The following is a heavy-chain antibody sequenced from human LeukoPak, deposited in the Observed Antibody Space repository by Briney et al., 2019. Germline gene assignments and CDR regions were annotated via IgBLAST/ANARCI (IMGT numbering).Heavy chain of an antibody. J-gene: IGHJ6*03. Sequence: SETLSLTCTVSGGSISSSSYYWGWIRQPPGKGLEWIVSIYYSSSTYYNPSLKSPVTTTVDTSKNQFSLKLGSVTAADTAVYYCARAAPTAYYYYMDVWGKGTTVTVSS. CDR2: IYYSSST. V-gene: IGHV4-39*07. CDR1: GGSISSSSYY. CDR3: ARAAPTAYYYYMDV.